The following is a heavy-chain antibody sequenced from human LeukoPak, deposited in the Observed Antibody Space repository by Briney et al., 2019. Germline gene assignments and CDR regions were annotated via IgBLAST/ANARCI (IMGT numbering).Heavy chain of an antibody. CDR3: TTFDM. Sequence: PGGSLRLSCAASGFTFTNYGIHWVRLASGKGLEWVAVISSDGSNKHYADSVKGRFTISRDDSKNTLYLQMNSLRVDDTALYYCTTFDMWGQGTMVTVSS. CDR2: ISSDGSNK. V-gene: IGHV3-30*03. J-gene: IGHJ3*02. CDR1: GFTFTNYG.